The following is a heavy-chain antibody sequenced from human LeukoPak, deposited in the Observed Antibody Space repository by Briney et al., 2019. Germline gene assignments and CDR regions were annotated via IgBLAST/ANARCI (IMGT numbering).Heavy chain of an antibody. CDR3: AFEVLSSGWVS. CDR2: INPNSGGT. V-gene: IGHV1-2*06. J-gene: IGHJ5*02. Sequence: GASVKVSCKASEYIFTGYYMHWVRQAPGQGLEWMGRINPNSGGTNYAQKFQGRVTMTRDTSISTAYMELSRLRSDDTAVYYCAFEVLSSGWVSWGQGTLVTVSS. CDR1: EYIFTGYY. D-gene: IGHD6-19*01.